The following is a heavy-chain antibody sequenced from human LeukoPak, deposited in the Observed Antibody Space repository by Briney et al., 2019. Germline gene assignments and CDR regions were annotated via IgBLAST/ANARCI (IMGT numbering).Heavy chain of an antibody. Sequence: PGGSLRLSCAASGFTFSSYAMSWVRQAPGKGLEWVSAISGSGGSTYYADSVKGRFTISRDNSKNTLYLQMNSLRAEDTAVYYCLIGGYDSSGYPEDAFDIWGQGTMVTVSS. CDR1: GFTFSSYA. J-gene: IGHJ3*02. V-gene: IGHV3-23*01. CDR2: ISGSGGST. CDR3: LIGGYDSSGYPEDAFDI. D-gene: IGHD3-22*01.